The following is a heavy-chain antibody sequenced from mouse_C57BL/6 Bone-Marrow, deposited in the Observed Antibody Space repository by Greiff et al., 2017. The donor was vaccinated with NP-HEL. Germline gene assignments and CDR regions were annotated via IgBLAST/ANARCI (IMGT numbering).Heavy chain of an antibody. CDR2: IWRGGST. CDR3: TKNLWDAMDY. V-gene: IGHV2-5*01. D-gene: IGHD6-2*01. J-gene: IGHJ4*01. CDR1: GFSLTSYG. Sequence: QVQLQQSGPGLVQPSQSLSITCTVSGFSLTSYGVHWVRQSPGKGLEWLGVIWRGGSTDYNAAFMSRMSISKDNSKSQVFFKMNRLQADDTAIYYCTKNLWDAMDYWGQGTSVTVSS.